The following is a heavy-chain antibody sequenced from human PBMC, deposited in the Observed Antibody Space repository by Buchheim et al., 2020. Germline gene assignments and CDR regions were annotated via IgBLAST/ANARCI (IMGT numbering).Heavy chain of an antibody. CDR2: IYHSGST. Sequence: QLQLQESGSGLVKPSQTLSLTCAVSGGSTSSGGYSWSWIRQPPGKGLEWIGYIYHSGSTYYNPSLKSRVTISVDRSKNQFSLKLSSVTAADTAVYYCARGGTDSSGYYYFDYWGQGTL. CDR3: ARGGTDSSGYYYFDY. V-gene: IGHV4-30-2*01. D-gene: IGHD3-22*01. J-gene: IGHJ4*02. CDR1: GGSTSSGGYS.